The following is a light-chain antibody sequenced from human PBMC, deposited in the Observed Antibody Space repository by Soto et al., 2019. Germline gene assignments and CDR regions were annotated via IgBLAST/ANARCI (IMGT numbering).Light chain of an antibody. Sequence: DIQMTQSPSTLSPSVGDRVTITCRASRSISDWLAWYQQKPGKAPKLLIFDASSLKSGVPSRFSGSGSGTEFTLTISGLQPDDVATYYCQQCSSHSWTFGQGTKVEIK. V-gene: IGKV1-5*01. CDR1: RSISDW. CDR3: QQCSSHSWT. CDR2: DAS. J-gene: IGKJ1*01.